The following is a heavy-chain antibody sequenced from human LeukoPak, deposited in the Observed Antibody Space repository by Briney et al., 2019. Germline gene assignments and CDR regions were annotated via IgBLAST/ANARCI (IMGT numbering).Heavy chain of an antibody. D-gene: IGHD4-17*01. Sequence: SETLSLTSTVSGGSISSGGYYWSWIRQHPGKGLEWIGYIYYSGSTYYNPSLKSRVTISVDTSKNQFSLKLSSATAADTAVYYCAREHGDYSFTFWGQGTLVTVSS. V-gene: IGHV4-31*03. CDR1: GGSISSGGYY. J-gene: IGHJ4*02. CDR3: AREHGDYSFTF. CDR2: IYYSGST.